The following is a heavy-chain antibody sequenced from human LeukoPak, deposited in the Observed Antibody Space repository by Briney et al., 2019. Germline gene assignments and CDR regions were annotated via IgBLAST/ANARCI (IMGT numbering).Heavy chain of an antibody. D-gene: IGHD3-22*01. CDR3: AKQGNYYDSSGYYYEEYYYYYYMDV. CDR2: ISYDGSNK. Sequence: PGGSLRLSCAASGFTFSSYGMHWVRQAPGKGLEWVAVISYDGSNKYYADSVKGRFTISRDNSKNTLYLQMNNLRAEDTAVYYCAKQGNYYDSSGYYYEEYYYYYYMDVWGKGTTVTVSS. J-gene: IGHJ6*03. V-gene: IGHV3-30*18. CDR1: GFTFSSYG.